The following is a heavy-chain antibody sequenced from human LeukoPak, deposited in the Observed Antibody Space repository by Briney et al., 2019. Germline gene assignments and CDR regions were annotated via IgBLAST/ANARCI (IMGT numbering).Heavy chain of an antibody. J-gene: IGHJ4*02. CDR2: IRYDGSNK. Sequence: GGSLRLSCAASGFTFSNYGMQWVRQAPGKGLEWVAFIRYDGSNKYYADSVKGRFTISRDNSKNTLYLQMNSLRAEDTAVYYCAKDPTANVAYYFDYWGQGTLVTVSS. V-gene: IGHV3-30*02. CDR1: GFTFSNYG. D-gene: IGHD2-21*02. CDR3: AKDPTANVAYYFDY.